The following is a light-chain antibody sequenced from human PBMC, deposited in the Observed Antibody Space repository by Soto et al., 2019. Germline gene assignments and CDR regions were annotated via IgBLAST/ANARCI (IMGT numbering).Light chain of an antibody. CDR1: QSVSSSY. CDR2: GES. CDR3: QQYGGSPET. V-gene: IGKV3-20*01. Sequence: EIVLTQSPGTLSLSPGERATLSCRASQSVSSSYLAWYQKKPGQAPRLLIYGESKRATGIPDRFSGSGSGTDFTLTISRLEPEDFAVYYCQQYGGSPETFGQGTKVDIK. J-gene: IGKJ1*01.